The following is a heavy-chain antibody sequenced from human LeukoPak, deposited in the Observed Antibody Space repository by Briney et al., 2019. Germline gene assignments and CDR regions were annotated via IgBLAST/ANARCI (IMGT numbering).Heavy chain of an antibody. CDR2: IYPGGTT. Sequence: GGSLRLSCAASGFTVGSNYMGWVRQAPGKGLEWVSVIYPGGTTYYPDSVKGRFTISRDNSKNTLFLQMDSLRAEDTAVYYCARLAVAYFDSWGQGTMVSVSS. D-gene: IGHD6-19*01. J-gene: IGHJ4*02. V-gene: IGHV3-66*04. CDR3: ARLAVAYFDS. CDR1: GFTVGSNY.